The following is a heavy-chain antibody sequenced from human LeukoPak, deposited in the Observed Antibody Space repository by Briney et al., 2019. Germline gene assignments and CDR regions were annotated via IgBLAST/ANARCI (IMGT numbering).Heavy chain of an antibody. V-gene: IGHV4-34*01. D-gene: IGHD3-9*01. CDR2: INHSRST. Sequence: PSETLSLTCAVYGGSFSGYYWSWIRQPPGKGLEWIGEINHSRSTNYNPSLKSRVTISVDTSKNQFSLRLSSVTAADTAVYYCASSTWLVIDYWGQGTLVTVSS. CDR3: ASSTWLVIDY. J-gene: IGHJ4*02. CDR1: GGSFSGYY.